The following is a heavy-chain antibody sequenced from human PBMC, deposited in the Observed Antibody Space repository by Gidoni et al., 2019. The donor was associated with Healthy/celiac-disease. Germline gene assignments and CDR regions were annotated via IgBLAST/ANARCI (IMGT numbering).Heavy chain of an antibody. CDR1: GGTFSSYA. V-gene: IGHV1-69*06. J-gene: IGHJ4*02. CDR3: ARDLAVAGSGYFDY. D-gene: IGHD6-19*01. Sequence: QVQLVQSGAEVKKPGSSVKVSCKASGGTFSSYAISWVRQAPGQGLEWMGGIIPIFGTANYAHKFQCRVTITADKSTSTAYMELSSLSSEDTAVYYCARDLAVAGSGYFDYWGQGTLVTVSS. CDR2: IIPIFGTA.